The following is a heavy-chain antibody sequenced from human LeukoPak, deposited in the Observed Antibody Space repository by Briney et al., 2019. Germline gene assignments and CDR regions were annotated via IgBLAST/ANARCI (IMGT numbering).Heavy chain of an antibody. V-gene: IGHV3-21*01. D-gene: IGHD6-13*01. CDR1: GVTFSSYS. J-gene: IGHJ1*01. Sequence: GGSLRLSCAASGVTFSSYSMNWVRQAPGKGLEWVSSISSSSSYIYYADSVKGRFTISRDNAKNSLYLQMNSLRAEDTAVYYCARVSIAEDGKEYFQEWGQGTLVTVSS. CDR3: ARVSIAEDGKEYFQE. CDR2: ISSSSSYI.